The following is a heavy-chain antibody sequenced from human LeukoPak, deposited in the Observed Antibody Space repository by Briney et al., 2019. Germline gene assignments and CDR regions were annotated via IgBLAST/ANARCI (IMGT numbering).Heavy chain of an antibody. D-gene: IGHD2-15*01. Sequence: GASVKVSCKASGYTFTGYYMHWVRQAPGQGLEWMGWINPNSGGTNYAQKFQGRVTMTRDTSISTAYMELSRLRSDGTAVYYCARGPIYCSGGSCYSDWFDPWGQGTLVTVSS. CDR3: ARGPIYCSGGSCYSDWFDP. CDR2: INPNSGGT. V-gene: IGHV1-2*02. J-gene: IGHJ5*02. CDR1: GYTFTGYY.